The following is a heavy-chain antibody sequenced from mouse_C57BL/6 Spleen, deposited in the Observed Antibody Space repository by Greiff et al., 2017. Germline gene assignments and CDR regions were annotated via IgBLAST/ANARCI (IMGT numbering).Heavy chain of an antibody. V-gene: IGHV1-55*01. CDR1: GYTFTSYW. CDR2: IYPGSGST. Sequence: QVQLQQPGAELVKPGASVKMSCKASGYTFTSYWITWVKQRPGQGLEWIGDIYPGSGSTNYTEKFKSKATLTVDTSSSTAYMQLSSLTSEDSAVDDWAREGDSNCFFDYWGQGTTLTVSS. J-gene: IGHJ2*01. D-gene: IGHD2-5*01. CDR3: AREGDSNCFFDY.